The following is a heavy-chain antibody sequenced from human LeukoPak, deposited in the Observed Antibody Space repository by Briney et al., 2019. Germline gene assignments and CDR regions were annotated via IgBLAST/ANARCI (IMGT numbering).Heavy chain of an antibody. J-gene: IGHJ3*02. V-gene: IGHV3-23*01. CDR3: AKDAFSYNGVYDALDI. CDR2: MGGGVDDT. Sequence: PGGSLRLSCAASGSTFSDYAMSWVRQAPGKRLEWVSTMGGGVDDTDYADAVKGRFTISRDNSKDTLYLQMNSLTADDTALYYCAKDAFSYNGVYDALDIWGQGTMVTVSS. CDR1: GSTFSDYA. D-gene: IGHD3-3*01.